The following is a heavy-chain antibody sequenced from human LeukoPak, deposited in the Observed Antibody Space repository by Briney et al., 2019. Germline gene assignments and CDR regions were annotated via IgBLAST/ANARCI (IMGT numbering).Heavy chain of an antibody. J-gene: IGHJ4*02. CDR1: GYTFTSYY. Sequence: GASVKVSCKASGYTFTSYYMHWVRQAPGQGLEWMVIINPSGGSASYAQKFQGRVTMTRDMSTSTAYMELSRLRSDDTAVYYCARSREQKYYFDYWGQGTLVTVSS. CDR3: ARSREQKYYFDY. CDR2: INPSGGSA. V-gene: IGHV1-46*01. D-gene: IGHD1-26*01.